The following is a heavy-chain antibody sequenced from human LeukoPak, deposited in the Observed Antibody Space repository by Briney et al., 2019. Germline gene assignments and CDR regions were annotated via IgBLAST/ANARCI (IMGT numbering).Heavy chain of an antibody. J-gene: IGHJ4*02. CDR2: ISYDGSNK. V-gene: IGHV3-30*04. CDR3: ARDKIVGATYFDY. D-gene: IGHD1-26*01. CDR1: GFTFSSYA. Sequence: AGRSLRLSCAASGFTFSSYAMHWVRQAPGKGLEWVAVISYDGSNKYYADSVKGRFTISRDNSKNTLYLQMNSLRAEDTAVYYCARDKIVGATYFDYWGQGTLVTVSS.